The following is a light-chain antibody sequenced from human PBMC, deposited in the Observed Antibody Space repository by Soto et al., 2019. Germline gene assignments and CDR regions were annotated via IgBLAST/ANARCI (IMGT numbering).Light chain of an antibody. V-gene: IGLV2-8*01. CDR2: EVT. J-gene: IGLJ2*01. CDR1: SSDVGGYDY. Sequence: QSALTQPPSASGSPGQSVTISCTGTSSDVGGYDYVPWYQQQSGKAPKLIIYEVTNRPSGVPHRFSGSKSGNTASLTVSGLQAEDEAEYYCSSYAGIRNVIFGAVTKLTLL. CDR3: SSYAGIRNVI.